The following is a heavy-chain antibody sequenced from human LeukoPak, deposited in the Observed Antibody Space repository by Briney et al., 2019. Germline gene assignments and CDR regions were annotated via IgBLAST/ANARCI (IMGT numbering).Heavy chain of an antibody. CDR1: GFTFSSYW. CDR2: INSDGSST. V-gene: IGHV3-74*01. J-gene: IGHJ4*02. CDR3: AKVVLTGYFRGAFDY. D-gene: IGHD3-9*01. Sequence: GSLRLSCAASGFTFSSYWMHWVRQAPGKGLVWVSRINSDGSSTSYADSVKGRFTISRDNAKNSLYLQMNSLRAEDTALYYCAKVVLTGYFRGAFDYWGQGTLVTVSS.